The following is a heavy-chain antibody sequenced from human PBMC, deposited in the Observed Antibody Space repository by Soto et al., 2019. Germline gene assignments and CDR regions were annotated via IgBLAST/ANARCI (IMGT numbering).Heavy chain of an antibody. D-gene: IGHD5-18*01. Sequence: SETLSLTCTVSGGSISSGDYYWSWIRQPPGKGLEWIGYIYYSGSTYYNPSLKSRVTISVDTSKNQFSLKLSSVTAADTAVYYCASQKLGYNTFDPWGQGTLVT. J-gene: IGHJ5*02. CDR1: GGSISSGDYY. CDR3: ASQKLGYNTFDP. V-gene: IGHV4-30-4*01. CDR2: IYYSGST.